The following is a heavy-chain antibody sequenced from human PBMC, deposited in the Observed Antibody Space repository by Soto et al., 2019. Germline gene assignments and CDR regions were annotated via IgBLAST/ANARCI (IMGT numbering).Heavy chain of an antibody. Sequence: GGSLRLSCAASGFTFSSYAMSWVRQAPGKGLEWVSAISGGGGSTYYADSVKGRFTISRDNSKNSLYLQMNSLRAEDTAVYYCAKFVVVIALGGDAFDIWGQGTMVTVSS. J-gene: IGHJ3*02. CDR3: AKFVVVIALGGDAFDI. CDR1: GFTFSSYA. CDR2: ISGGGGST. D-gene: IGHD2-21*01. V-gene: IGHV3-23*01.